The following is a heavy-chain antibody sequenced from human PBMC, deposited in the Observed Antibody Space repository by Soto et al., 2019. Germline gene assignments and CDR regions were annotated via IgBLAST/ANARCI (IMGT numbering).Heavy chain of an antibody. D-gene: IGHD2-2*01. J-gene: IGHJ6*02. CDR2: TYYRSKWYN. CDR3: ARDMASCYLCYYYYGMDV. Sequence: SQTLSLTCAISGDSVSSNSAAWNWIRQSPSRGLEWLGRTYYRSKWYNDYAVSVKSRITINPDTSKNQFSLQLNSVTPEDTALYYCARDMASCYLCYYYYGMDVWGQGTTVTVSS. CDR1: GDSVSSNSAA. V-gene: IGHV6-1*01.